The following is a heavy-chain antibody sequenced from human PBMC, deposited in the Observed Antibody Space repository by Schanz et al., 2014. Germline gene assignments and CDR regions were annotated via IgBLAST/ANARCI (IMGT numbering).Heavy chain of an antibody. D-gene: IGHD6-6*01. CDR1: GGTFNSYT. CDR2: IIPILGIA. Sequence: QVQLVQSGAEVKKPGSSMKVSCKASGGTFNSYTINWVRQAPGQGLEWMGRIIPILGIANYAQKFQGRVTITADRSTSTAYMDLRSLRSDDTAVYYCARDQSPYTNSSDVRYFDYWGQGTLVIVSS. V-gene: IGHV1-69*08. J-gene: IGHJ4*02. CDR3: ARDQSPYTNSSDVRYFDY.